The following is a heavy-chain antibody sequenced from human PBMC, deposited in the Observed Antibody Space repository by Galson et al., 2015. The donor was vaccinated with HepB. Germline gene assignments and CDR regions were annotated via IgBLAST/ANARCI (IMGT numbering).Heavy chain of an antibody. CDR3: ARGNSITIFGVVIKNYYYYYYMDV. D-gene: IGHD3-3*01. CDR2: ISSSSSYI. V-gene: IGHV3-21*01. CDR1: GFTFSSYS. Sequence: SLRLSCAASGFTFSSYSMNWVRQAPGKGLEWVSSISSSSSYIYYADSVKGRFTISRDNAKNSLYLQMNSPRAEDTAVYYCARGNSITIFGVVIKNYYYYYYMDVWGKGTTVTVSS. J-gene: IGHJ6*03.